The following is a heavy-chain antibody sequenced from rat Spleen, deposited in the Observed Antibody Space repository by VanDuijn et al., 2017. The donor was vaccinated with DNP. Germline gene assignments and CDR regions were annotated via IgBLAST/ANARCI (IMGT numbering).Heavy chain of an antibody. D-gene: IGHD4-6*01. CDR1: GFTFSNAA. Sequence: VQVVESGGGLVQPKESLKISCAASGFTFSNAAMFWVRQAPGKGLEWVARIRTKPNNYATYYADSVKGRFTISRDDSKSMVYLQMDNLKTEDTAMYYCTAGLTSYAMDAWGQGTSVTVSS. V-gene: IGHV10-5*01. J-gene: IGHJ4*01. CDR3: TAGLTSYAMDA. CDR2: IRTKPNNYAT.